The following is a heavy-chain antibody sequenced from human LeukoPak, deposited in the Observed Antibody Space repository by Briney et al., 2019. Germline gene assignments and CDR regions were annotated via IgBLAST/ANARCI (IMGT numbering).Heavy chain of an antibody. CDR1: GGSFSGYY. CDR3: ARGLNPKLSPVGGNFDY. J-gene: IGHJ4*02. V-gene: IGHV4-34*01. CDR2: INHSGST. D-gene: IGHD3-16*01. Sequence: SETLSRTCAVYGGSFSGYYWRWIRQPPGKGLEWIGEINHSGSTNYNPSLKSRVTISVDTSKNQFSLKLSSVTAADTAVYYCARGLNPKLSPVGGNFDYWGQGTLVTVSS.